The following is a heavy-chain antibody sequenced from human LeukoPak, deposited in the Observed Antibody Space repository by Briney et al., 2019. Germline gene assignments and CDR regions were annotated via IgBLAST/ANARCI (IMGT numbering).Heavy chain of an antibody. CDR3: ARGRQNSGSYSDAFDI. J-gene: IGHJ3*02. D-gene: IGHD1-26*01. CDR1: GFTFSSYS. CDR2: ISSSSIYI. V-gene: IGHV3-21*01. Sequence: GGSLRLSCAGSGFTFSSYSMHWVRQAPGKGLEWVSSISSSSIYIYYADSLKGRFTISRDNAKNSLSLQMNSLRAEDTAVYYCARGRQNSGSYSDAFDIWGQGTVVTVSS.